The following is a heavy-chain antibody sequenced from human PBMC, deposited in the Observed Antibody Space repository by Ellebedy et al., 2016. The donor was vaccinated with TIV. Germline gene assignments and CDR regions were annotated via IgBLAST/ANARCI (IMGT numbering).Heavy chain of an antibody. CDR1: GGTFSSYA. J-gene: IGHJ6*02. CDR2: IIPIFGTA. CDR3: ARARHDPNKGGYYYYGMDV. V-gene: IGHV1-69*13. Sequence: AASVKVSCKASGGTFSSYAISWVRQAPGQGLEWMGGIIPIFGTANYAQKFQGSVTITADESTSTAYMELSSLRSEDTAVYYCARARHDPNKGGYYYYGMDVWGQGTTVTVSS. D-gene: IGHD1-1*01.